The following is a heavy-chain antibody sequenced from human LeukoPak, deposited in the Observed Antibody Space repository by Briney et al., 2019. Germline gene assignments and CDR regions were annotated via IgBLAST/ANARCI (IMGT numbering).Heavy chain of an antibody. J-gene: IGHJ5*02. CDR3: ARDSEYYDILTGPHNWFDP. CDR1: GGSISSYY. V-gene: IGHV4-59*12. Sequence: KTSETLSLTCTVSGGSISSYYWSWFRQPPGKGLEWIGYIYYSGSTNYNPSLKSRVTISVDTSKNQFSLKLSSVTAADTAVYYCARDSEYYDILTGPHNWFDPWGQGTLVTVSS. D-gene: IGHD3-9*01. CDR2: IYYSGST.